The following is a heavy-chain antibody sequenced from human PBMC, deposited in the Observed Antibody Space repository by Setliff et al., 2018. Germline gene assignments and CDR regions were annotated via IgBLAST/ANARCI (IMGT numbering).Heavy chain of an antibody. CDR1: GFSFSEAW. J-gene: IGHJ5*02. CDR3: ARHPTNPNFDP. Sequence: GSLRLSCATSGFSFSEAWMSWLRQAPGKGLEWVGFIFYSGDTNSNPSLKSRVTMSVDMSKNQFSLQLNSVTAADTAIYFCARHPTNPNFDPWGRGILVTVSS. V-gene: IGHV4-59*01. CDR2: IFYSGDT.